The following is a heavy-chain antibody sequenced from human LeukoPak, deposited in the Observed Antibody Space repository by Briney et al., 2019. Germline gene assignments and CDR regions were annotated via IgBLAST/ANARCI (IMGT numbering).Heavy chain of an antibody. J-gene: IGHJ1*01. Sequence: SETLSLTCAVYGGSFSGYYWSWLRQPPGKGLEWIGEINHSGSTNYNPSLKSRVTISVDTSKNQFSLKLSSVTAADTAVYYWARASYDSIDYEYFQHWGQGTLVTVSS. CDR3: ARASYDSIDYEYFQH. CDR2: INHSGST. D-gene: IGHD3-22*01. CDR1: GGSFSGYY. V-gene: IGHV4-34*01.